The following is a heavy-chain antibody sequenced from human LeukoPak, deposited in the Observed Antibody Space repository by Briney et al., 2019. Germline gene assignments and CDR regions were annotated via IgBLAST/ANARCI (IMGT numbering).Heavy chain of an antibody. D-gene: IGHD3-10*01. CDR3: AKDDAWLRFGE. CDR2: ISPSGDIT. V-gene: IGHV3-23*01. J-gene: IGHJ4*02. CDR1: GFTFSKHG. Sequence: GGSLRLSCAASGFTFSKHGMSWVRQAPGKVLEWVSGISPSGDITYYADSVKGRFTISRDNSKNTLYLEVISLTAEDTAVYYCAKDDAWLRFGEWSQGTLVTVSS.